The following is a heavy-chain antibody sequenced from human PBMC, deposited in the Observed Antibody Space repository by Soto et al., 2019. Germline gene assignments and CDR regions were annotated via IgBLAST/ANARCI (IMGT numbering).Heavy chain of an antibody. V-gene: IGHV4-59*01. J-gene: IGHJ6*02. CDR1: GGSISSYY. D-gene: IGHD5-18*01. Sequence: SETLSLTCTVSGGSISSYYWSWIRQPPGKGLEWIGYIYYSGSTNYNPSLKSRVTISVDTSKNQFSLKLSSVTAADTAVYYCARVGTAMVSYYYYGMDVWGQGTTVTVSS. CDR2: IYYSGST. CDR3: ARVGTAMVSYYYYGMDV.